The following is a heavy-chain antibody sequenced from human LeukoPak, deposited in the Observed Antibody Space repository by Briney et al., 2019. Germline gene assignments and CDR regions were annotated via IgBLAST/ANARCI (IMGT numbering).Heavy chain of an antibody. J-gene: IGHJ5*02. V-gene: IGHV3-30*01. CDR1: GFTFSSYA. Sequence: GRSLRLSCAASGFTFSSYAMHWVRQAPGKGLEWVAVISYDGSNKYYADSVKGRFTISRDNSKNTLYLQMNSLRAEDTAVYYCARGEDRAWFDPWGQGTLVTVSS. CDR3: ARGEDRAWFDP. CDR2: ISYDGSNK.